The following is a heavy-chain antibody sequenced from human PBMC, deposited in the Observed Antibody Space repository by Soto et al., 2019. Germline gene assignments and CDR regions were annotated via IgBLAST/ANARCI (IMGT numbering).Heavy chain of an antibody. D-gene: IGHD5-18*01. J-gene: IGHJ4*02. CDR3: ARDSTDIQLWLRDPYFDY. Sequence: EVQLVESGGGLVKPGGSLRLSCAASGFTFSSYSMNWVRQAPGKGLEWVSSISSSSSYIYYADSVKGRFTISRDNAKNSLYVQMNSLRAEDTAVYYCARDSTDIQLWLRDPYFDYWGQGTLVTVSS. V-gene: IGHV3-21*01. CDR2: ISSSSSYI. CDR1: GFTFSSYS.